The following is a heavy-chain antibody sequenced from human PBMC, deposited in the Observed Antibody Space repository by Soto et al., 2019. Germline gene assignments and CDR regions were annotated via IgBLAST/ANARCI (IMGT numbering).Heavy chain of an antibody. CDR2: ISGNGGST. Sequence: GSLRLSCAASGFTFSNYAMSWVRQAPGKGLEWVSTISGNGGSTYYADSVKGRFTISRDNSKNMLFLQINSLRDDDSAVYYCAKRPASIITFDYLAREPRSPSPQ. J-gene: IGHJ4*02. V-gene: IGHV3-23*01. CDR3: AKRPASIITFDY. D-gene: IGHD2-2*01. CDR1: GFTFSNYA.